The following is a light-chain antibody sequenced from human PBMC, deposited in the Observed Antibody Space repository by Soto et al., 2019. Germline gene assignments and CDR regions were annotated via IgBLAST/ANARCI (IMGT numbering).Light chain of an antibody. V-gene: IGLV2-14*01. CDR2: EVS. J-gene: IGLJ2*01. Sequence: QSALTQPASVSGSPGQSITISCTGTSSNIGGYNYVPWYQQHPGKAPKLMIYEVSNRPSGVSNRFSGSKSGNTASLPISGLLAEDEADYYCSSYTSSSMHVVFGGGTKLTVL. CDR1: SSNIGGYNY. CDR3: SSYTSSSMHVV.